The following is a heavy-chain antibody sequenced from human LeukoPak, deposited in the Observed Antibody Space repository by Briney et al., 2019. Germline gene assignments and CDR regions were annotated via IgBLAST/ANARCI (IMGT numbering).Heavy chain of an antibody. J-gene: IGHJ5*02. D-gene: IGHD3-10*01. CDR1: GFTFDDHG. CDR2: IKSKSDGGTT. V-gene: IGHV3-15*01. Sequence: GGSLRLSCAASGFTFDDHGMSWVRQAPGKGLEWVGRIKSKSDGGTTDYAAPVKGRFTISRDDSKNTLYLQMNSLKTEDTAVYYCTIDPDYGSGSRWFDPWGQGTLVTVSS. CDR3: TIDPDYGSGSRWFDP.